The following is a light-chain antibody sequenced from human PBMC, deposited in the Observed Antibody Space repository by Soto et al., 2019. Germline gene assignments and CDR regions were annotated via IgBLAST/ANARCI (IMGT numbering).Light chain of an antibody. CDR3: SSYTSSSTFYV. J-gene: IGLJ1*01. Sequence: QSALTQPASVSGSPGQSITISCTGTSSDVGCYNYVSWYQQHPGKAPKLMIYEVSNRPSGVSNRFSGSKSGNTASLTISGLQADDEADYYRSSYTSSSTFYVFGTGTKLTVL. CDR1: SSDVGCYNY. CDR2: EVS. V-gene: IGLV2-14*01.